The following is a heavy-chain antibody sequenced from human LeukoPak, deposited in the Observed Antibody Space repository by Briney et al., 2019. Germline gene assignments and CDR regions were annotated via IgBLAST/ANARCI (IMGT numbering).Heavy chain of an antibody. V-gene: IGHV1-69*04. CDR2: IIPILGIG. J-gene: IGHJ4*02. CDR3: ESRSVGYYFDY. Sequence: ASVKVSCKASGGLFITYAISWGRQAPGQGLEWMGRIIPILGIGNYAQKFQGRVTITADKSTSTAYMELSSLRSEDTVVYYCESRSVGYYFDYWGQGTLVTVSS. D-gene: IGHD1-26*01. CDR1: GGLFITYA.